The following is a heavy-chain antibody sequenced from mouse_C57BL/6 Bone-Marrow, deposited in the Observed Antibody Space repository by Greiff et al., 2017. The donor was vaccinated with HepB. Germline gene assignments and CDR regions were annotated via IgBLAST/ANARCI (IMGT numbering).Heavy chain of an antibody. Sequence: VQLQQSGAELVRPGASVTLSCKASGYTFTDYEMHWVKQTPVHGLEWIGAIDPETGGTAYNQKFKGKAILTADKSSSTAYMELRSLTSEDSAVYFCARPTVVVGYYAMDYWGQGTSVTVSS. CDR1: GYTFTDYE. D-gene: IGHD1-1*01. CDR2: IDPETGGT. CDR3: ARPTVVVGYYAMDY. V-gene: IGHV1-15*01. J-gene: IGHJ4*01.